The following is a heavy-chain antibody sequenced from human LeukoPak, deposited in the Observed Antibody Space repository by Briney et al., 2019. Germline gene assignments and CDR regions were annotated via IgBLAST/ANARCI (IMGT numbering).Heavy chain of an antibody. Sequence: PGGSLRLSCAASGFTFSSYNMNWVRQAPGKGLEWVSFISSSGSYIYYADSVRGRFTISRDNAENSLYLQVNSLRAEDTAVYYCARGADCSSTSCYKGDWFDPWGQGTLVTVSS. CDR1: GFTFSSYN. CDR2: ISSSGSYI. D-gene: IGHD2-2*02. CDR3: ARGADCSSTSCYKGDWFDP. J-gene: IGHJ5*02. V-gene: IGHV3-21*01.